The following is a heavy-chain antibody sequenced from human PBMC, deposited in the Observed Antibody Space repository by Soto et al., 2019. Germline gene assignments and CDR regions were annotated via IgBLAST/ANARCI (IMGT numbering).Heavy chain of an antibody. D-gene: IGHD3-10*01. V-gene: IGHV4-59*08. Sequence: SETLSLTCTVSGGSISSYYWSWIRQPPGKGLEWIGDIYYSGSTNYNPSLKSRVTISVDTSKNQFSLKLSSVTAADTAVYYCARRYGLSAFDIWGQGTMVTVS. CDR3: ARRYGLSAFDI. CDR2: IYYSGST. J-gene: IGHJ3*02. CDR1: GGSISSYY.